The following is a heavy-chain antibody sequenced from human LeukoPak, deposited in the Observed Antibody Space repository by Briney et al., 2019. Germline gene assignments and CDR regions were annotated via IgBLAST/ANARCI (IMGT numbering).Heavy chain of an antibody. CDR3: ARPRYCSSTSCRGYYYYYYMDV. CDR2: INWNGGST. V-gene: IGHV3-20*04. CDR1: GFTFDDYG. J-gene: IGHJ6*03. Sequence: GGSLRLSCAASGFTFDDYGMSWVRQAPGKGLEWVSGINWNGGSTVYADFVKGRFTISRDNAKNSLYLQMNSLRAEDTALYYCARPRYCSSTSCRGYYYYYYMDVWGKGTTVTVSS. D-gene: IGHD2-2*01.